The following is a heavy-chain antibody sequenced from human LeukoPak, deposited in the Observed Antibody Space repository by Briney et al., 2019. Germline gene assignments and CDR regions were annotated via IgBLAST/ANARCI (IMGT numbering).Heavy chain of an antibody. V-gene: IGHV4-30-2*04. CDR2: IHQSGIT. D-gene: IGHD2-2*01. Sequence: TFGHYALAWVRQAPGKGLEWIAYIHQSGITVSNPSLKSRLTLSLDASKNQFSLRLTSVTVADTAVYYCARDLEYCSTTSCITWGQGTLVTVSS. CDR1: TFGHYA. CDR3: ARDLEYCSTTSCIT. J-gene: IGHJ5*02.